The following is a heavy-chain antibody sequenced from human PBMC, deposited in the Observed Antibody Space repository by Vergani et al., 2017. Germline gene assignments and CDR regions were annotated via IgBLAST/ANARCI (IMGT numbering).Heavy chain of an antibody. CDR2: ISAYNGNT. V-gene: IGHV1-18*01. CDR1: GYTFTSYG. J-gene: IGHJ5*02. CDR3: ARDTPGRYCSSTSCYSHDWFDP. Sequence: QVQLVQSGAEVKKPGSSVKVSCKASGYTFTSYGISWVRQAPGQGLEWMGWISAYNGNTNYAQKLQGRVTMTTDTSTSTAYMELRSLRSDDTAVYYCARDTPGRYCSSTSCYSHDWFDPWGQGTLVTVSS. D-gene: IGHD2-2*02.